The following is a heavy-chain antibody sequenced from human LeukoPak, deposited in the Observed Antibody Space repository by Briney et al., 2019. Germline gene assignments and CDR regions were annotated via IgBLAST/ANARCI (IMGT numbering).Heavy chain of an antibody. CDR3: ARVHYQWPNGWFGP. V-gene: IGHV1-8*02. Sequence: ASVKVSCKASGYTFSSFDINWVRQATGQGLEWMGWMNTNSGNTVFAQKFKGRLTLTRDTSIGTAYMELSSLRPEDTAIYYCARVHYQWPNGWFGPWGQGTQVTVSS. CDR2: MNTNSGNT. D-gene: IGHD6-19*01. CDR1: GYTFSSFD. J-gene: IGHJ5*02.